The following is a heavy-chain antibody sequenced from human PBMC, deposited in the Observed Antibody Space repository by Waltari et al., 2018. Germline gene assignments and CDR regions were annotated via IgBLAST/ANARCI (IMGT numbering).Heavy chain of an antibody. V-gene: IGHV4-59*01. D-gene: IGHD3-3*01. Sequence: QVQLQESGPGLVKPSETLSLTCTVSGGSISSYYWSWIRQPPGKGLEWIGYIYYSGSTNSHPSLKSRVTISVDTSKNQFSLKLSSVTAADTAVYYCARDQAPTIFGVVTPDAFDIWGQGTMVTVSS. CDR1: GGSISSYY. CDR2: IYYSGST. J-gene: IGHJ3*02. CDR3: ARDQAPTIFGVVTPDAFDI.